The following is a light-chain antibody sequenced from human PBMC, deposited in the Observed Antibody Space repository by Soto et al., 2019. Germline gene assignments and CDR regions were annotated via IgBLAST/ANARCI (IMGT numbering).Light chain of an antibody. Sequence: EIVMTQSPATLPVSPGERATLSCRASQSVSTNLAWYQQKPVQAPRLLIYGASTRATGIPARFSGSGSGTEFTLTISSLQSEDFAVYYCQQYNGAFGQGTKLEIK. CDR2: GAS. V-gene: IGKV3D-15*01. CDR3: QQYNGA. CDR1: QSVSTN. J-gene: IGKJ2*01.